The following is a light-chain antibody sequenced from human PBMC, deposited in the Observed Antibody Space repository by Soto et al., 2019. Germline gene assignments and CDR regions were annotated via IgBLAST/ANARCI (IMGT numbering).Light chain of an antibody. V-gene: IGKV3D-20*02. CDR2: DAS. J-gene: IGKJ4*01. CDR1: QSVRSMY. Sequence: VVLTQSPGTLSLSPGERATLSCRASQSVRSMYLAWYQQKPGQAPRLLIYDASSRATDIPDRFSGSGSGTDFTLTISRLEPEDFAVYYCQQRSNWITFGGGTKVEIK. CDR3: QQRSNWIT.